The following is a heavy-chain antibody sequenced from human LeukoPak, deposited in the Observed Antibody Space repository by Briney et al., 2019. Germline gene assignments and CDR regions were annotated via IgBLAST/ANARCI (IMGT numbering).Heavy chain of an antibody. CDR3: AKDRAVVVVIATLDY. CDR2: IRYDGSNK. CDR1: GFTFSSYG. Sequence: GGSLRLSCAASGFTFSSYGMHWVRQAPGKGLEWVAFIRYDGSNKYYADSVKGRFTISRDNSKNTLYLQMNSLRAEDTAVYYCAKDRAVVVVIATLDYWGQGTLVTVSS. D-gene: IGHD2-21*01. V-gene: IGHV3-30*02. J-gene: IGHJ4*02.